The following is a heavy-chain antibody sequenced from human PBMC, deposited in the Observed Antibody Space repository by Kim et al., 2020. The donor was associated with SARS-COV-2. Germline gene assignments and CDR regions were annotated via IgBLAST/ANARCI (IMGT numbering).Heavy chain of an antibody. J-gene: IGHJ6*02. V-gene: IGHV3-21*01. CDR2: ISSSSSYI. Sequence: GGSLRLSCAASGFTFSSYSMNWVRQAPGKGLEWVSSISSSSSYIYYADSVKGRFTISRDNAKNSLYLQMNSLRAEDTAVYYCARDQYSSSWYGSYYYYGMDVWGQGTTVTVSS. CDR3: ARDQYSSSWYGSYYYYGMDV. CDR1: GFTFSSYS. D-gene: IGHD6-13*01.